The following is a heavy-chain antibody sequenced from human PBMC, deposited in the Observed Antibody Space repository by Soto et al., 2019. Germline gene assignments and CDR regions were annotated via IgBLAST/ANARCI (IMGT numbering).Heavy chain of an antibody. J-gene: IGHJ4*02. CDR3: ALALGPTTGLDY. V-gene: IGHV4-31*02. Sequence: QVQLQESGPGLVKPSQTLSLTCSVSGASTVSHYHWTWIRQPPGKGLEWMGYIFNSGTTFYNPSLTSRLSISMDTYGNHFSLELRSVTAADTAVYYGALALGPTTGLDYWGQGTLVTVSS. CDR2: IFNSGTT. CDR1: GASTVSHYH. D-gene: IGHD1-26*01.